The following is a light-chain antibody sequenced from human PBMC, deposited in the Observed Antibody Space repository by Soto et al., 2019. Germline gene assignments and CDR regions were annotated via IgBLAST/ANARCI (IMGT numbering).Light chain of an antibody. J-gene: IGKJ1*01. V-gene: IGKV3-15*01. CDR3: QQYVHWPWGT. Sequence: EIVVTQSPATLSVSPGERVTLSCRASQSVSRRLAWYQQRPGQAPRLLIYDTSTRAAGIAARFSGSGSGTEFTLTISILQSEDFAVYYCQQYVHWPWGTFGQGTKVEIK. CDR2: DTS. CDR1: QSVSRR.